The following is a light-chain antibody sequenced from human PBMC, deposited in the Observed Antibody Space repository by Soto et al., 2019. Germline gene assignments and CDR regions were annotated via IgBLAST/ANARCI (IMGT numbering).Light chain of an antibody. J-gene: IGKJ4*01. CDR1: QSISSW. CDR2: DAS. CDR3: QQYNSSPLT. Sequence: DIQMTQSPSTMSASVGDRVTITCRASQSISSWLAWYQQKPGKAPKLLIYDASSLESGVPSRFSGSGSGTEFTLTISSLQPDDFATYYCQQYNSSPLTFGGGTKVEIK. V-gene: IGKV1-5*01.